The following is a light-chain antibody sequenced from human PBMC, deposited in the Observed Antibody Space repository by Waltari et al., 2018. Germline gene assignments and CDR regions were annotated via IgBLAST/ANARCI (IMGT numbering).Light chain of an antibody. J-gene: IGKJ3*01. V-gene: IGKV1-27*01. CDR2: AAS. Sequence: DMQMTQSPSSLSASVGDRVTITCRASQGISDYVAWYQQKSGKGPKLLIYAASTLQSGVPSRFSGSGSATDVTLTISSLQPEDVATYYCQNYNNAPFTFGPGTKVDIK. CDR3: QNYNNAPFT. CDR1: QGISDY.